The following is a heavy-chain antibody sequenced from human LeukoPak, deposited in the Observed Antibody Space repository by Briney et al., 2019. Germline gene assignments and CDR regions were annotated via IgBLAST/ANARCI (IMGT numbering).Heavy chain of an antibody. V-gene: IGHV3-74*01. CDR3: ARELGGIDY. CDR1: GLAFSAYK. Sequence: GGSLRLSCAASGLAFSAYKMHWVRQAPRKGLVWVSRISTDGYTTDYADFVQGRFTASRDNTKNTWSLEMNSLRAEDTAVYYCARELGGIDYWGQGTLVTVSS. D-gene: IGHD3-16*01. J-gene: IGHJ4*02. CDR2: ISTDGYTT.